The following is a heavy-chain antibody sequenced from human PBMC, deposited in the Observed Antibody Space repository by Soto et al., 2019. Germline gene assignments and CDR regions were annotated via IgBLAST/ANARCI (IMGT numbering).Heavy chain of an antibody. V-gene: IGHV4-59*05. CDR3: ARHRVGSAVMRGQDYYYYMDV. Sequence: SETLSLTCTVSGGSISSYYWSWIRQPPGKGLKWIGSIYYSGSTYDNPALKSRVTISVDTSKNQFSLKLSSVTAADTAVYYCARHRVGSAVMRGQDYYYYMDVWGKGPTVTVSS. CDR2: IYYSGST. J-gene: IGHJ6*03. CDR1: GGSISSYY. D-gene: IGHD2-2*01.